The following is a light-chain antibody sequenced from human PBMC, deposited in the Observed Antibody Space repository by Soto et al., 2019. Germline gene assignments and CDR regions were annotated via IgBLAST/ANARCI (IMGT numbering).Light chain of an antibody. J-gene: IGKJ1*01. V-gene: IGKV3-11*01. CDR3: QQRSNWPWT. Sequence: EIVMTQSPATLSVSPGERATLSYRASQSVSSYLAWYQQKPGQAPRLFSYGASNRATGIAARFSGIGSETDFTLTIRSLEPEDFAVYSCQQRSNWPWTFGQGTKVDI. CDR2: GAS. CDR1: QSVSSY.